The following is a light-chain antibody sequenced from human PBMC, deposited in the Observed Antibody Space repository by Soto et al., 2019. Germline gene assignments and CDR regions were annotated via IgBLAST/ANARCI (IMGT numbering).Light chain of an antibody. Sequence: QSVLTQPASVSGSPGQTITISCTGTSSDVGGYNYLSWYQQHPGKAPKVMIYEVSNRPSGVSNRFSGSKSGNTASLTISGLQAEDEANYFCSSYTSSGTPVFVGGTKVTVL. CDR3: SSYTSSGTPV. J-gene: IGLJ3*02. CDR2: EVS. CDR1: SSDVGGYNY. V-gene: IGLV2-14*01.